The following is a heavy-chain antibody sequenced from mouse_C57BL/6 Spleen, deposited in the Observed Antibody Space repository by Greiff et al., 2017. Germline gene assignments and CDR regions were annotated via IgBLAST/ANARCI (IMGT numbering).Heavy chain of an antibody. V-gene: IGHV1-82*01. CDR3: ARNYSSSYWDY. J-gene: IGHJ2*01. CDR2: IYPGDGDT. Sequence: QVQLQQSGPELVKPGASVKISCKASGYAFSSSWMNWVKQRPGKGLEWIGRIYPGDGDTNYNGKFKGKATLTADKSSSTAYMQLSSLTSEDSAVXFGARNYSSSYWDYWGQGTTLTVSA. CDR1: GYAFSSSW. D-gene: IGHD1-1*01.